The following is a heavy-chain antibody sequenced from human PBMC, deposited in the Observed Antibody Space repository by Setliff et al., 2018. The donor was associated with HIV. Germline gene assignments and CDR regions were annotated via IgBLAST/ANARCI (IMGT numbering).Heavy chain of an antibody. J-gene: IGHJ3*01. CDR1: EGSLSTYY. CDR3: ARHPGSTSNWYKGAFDF. CDR2: IYTSVST. V-gene: IGHV4-4*07. D-gene: IGHD6-13*01. Sequence: SETLSLTCTVSEGSLSTYYWSWIRQPAGKGLEWIGGIYTSVSTNYNPSIKIRVTIAVDTSKNQFSLKVKSVTVADTAMYYCARHPGSTSNWYKGAFDFWGQGRMVTVSS.